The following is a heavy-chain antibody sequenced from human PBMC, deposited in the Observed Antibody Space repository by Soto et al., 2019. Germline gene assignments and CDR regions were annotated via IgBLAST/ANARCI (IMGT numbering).Heavy chain of an antibody. J-gene: IGHJ4*02. CDR2: ISGGGDKT. CDR3: VKQYSSGWG. Sequence: EVQLLESGGGLVQPGGSLKLSCAASGFSFRSYAMNWVRQSPGKGLEWVSAISGGGDKTYYADSVKGRFTISRDNSKNTLFLQMNSLRADDTAVYHCVKQYSSGWGWGQGTLVTVSS. D-gene: IGHD6-19*01. V-gene: IGHV3-23*01. CDR1: GFSFRSYA.